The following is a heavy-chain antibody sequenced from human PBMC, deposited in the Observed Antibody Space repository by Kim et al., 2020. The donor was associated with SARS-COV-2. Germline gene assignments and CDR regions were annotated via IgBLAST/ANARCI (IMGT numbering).Heavy chain of an antibody. CDR2: INQDGSEK. D-gene: IGHD5-12*01. CDR1: GFTFRTYW. Sequence: GGSLRLSCVASGFTFRTYWMSWVRQAPGKGLEWVANINQDGSEKYYVDSVKGRFTISRDNAKNSVCLQMSSLRAEDTAVYYCSTGVFRPGYQGGWGQGTLVTVSS. CDR3: STGVFRPGYQGG. J-gene: IGHJ4*02. V-gene: IGHV3-7*03.